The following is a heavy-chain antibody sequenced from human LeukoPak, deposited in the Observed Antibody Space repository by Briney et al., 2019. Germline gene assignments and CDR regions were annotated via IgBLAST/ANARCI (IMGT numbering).Heavy chain of an antibody. D-gene: IGHD2-2*01. CDR1: GFPFSDYY. J-gene: IGHJ6*02. V-gene: IGHV3-11*01. CDR3: ARDWVVPTRAGYLKPDYYYYGMDV. CDR2: ISSSGSTI. Sequence: NPGGPLRLSCAASGFPFSDYYMSWIRQAPGKGLEWVSYISSSGSTIYYADSVKGRFTISRDNAKNSLYLQMNSLRAEDTAVYYCARDWVVPTRAGYLKPDYYYYGMDVWGQGTTVTVSS.